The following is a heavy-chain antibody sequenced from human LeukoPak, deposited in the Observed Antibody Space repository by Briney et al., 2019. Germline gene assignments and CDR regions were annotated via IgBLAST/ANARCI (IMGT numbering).Heavy chain of an antibody. V-gene: IGHV1-18*01. CDR1: GYTFTSYG. CDR3: ARDGPYYYDSSGYYHFDY. D-gene: IGHD3-22*01. Sequence: GASVKVSCKASGYTFTSYGISWVRQAPGQGLEWMGWISAYNGNTNYAQKLQGRVTMTTDTSTSTAYMELRSLRSDDTAVYYCARDGPYYYDSSGYYHFDYWGQGTLVTVSS. CDR2: ISAYNGNT. J-gene: IGHJ4*02.